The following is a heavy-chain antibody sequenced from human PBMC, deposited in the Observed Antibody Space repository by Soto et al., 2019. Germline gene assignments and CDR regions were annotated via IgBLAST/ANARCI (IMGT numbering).Heavy chain of an antibody. V-gene: IGHV3-23*01. CDR3: AKVYRVGQPHSYYYGMDV. Sequence: EVQLLESGGGLVQPGGSLRLSCAASGFTFSSYAMSWVRQAPGKGLEWVSAISGSGGSTYYADSVKGRFTISRDNSKNTLYLQMNSLRAEDTAVYYCAKVYRVGQPHSYYYGMDVWGQGTTVTVSS. CDR1: GFTFSSYA. CDR2: ISGSGGST. D-gene: IGHD1-26*01. J-gene: IGHJ6*02.